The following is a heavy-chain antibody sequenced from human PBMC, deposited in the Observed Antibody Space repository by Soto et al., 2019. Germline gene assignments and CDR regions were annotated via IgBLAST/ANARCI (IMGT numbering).Heavy chain of an antibody. V-gene: IGHV1-18*01. Sequence: QVQLVQSGAEVKKSGASVKVSCKAAGYTLTSYGVSWVRQAPGQGLDWMGWISVYNGHTNYAQKFQGRISMTTDTSTTTAYMELRSLRSDDTAVYYCARGGTTYDSSGPMVFDLWGKGTLVTV. J-gene: IGHJ4*02. D-gene: IGHD3-22*01. CDR2: ISVYNGHT. CDR1: GYTLTSYG. CDR3: ARGGTTYDSSGPMVFDL.